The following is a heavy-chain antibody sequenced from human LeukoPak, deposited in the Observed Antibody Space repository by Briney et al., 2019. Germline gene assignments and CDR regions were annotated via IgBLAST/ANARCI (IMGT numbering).Heavy chain of an antibody. CDR2: IRYDGSNK. CDR1: GFTFSNYA. Sequence: GGSLRLSCAASGFTFSNYAIHWVRQAPGKGLEWVAFIRYDGSNKYYVDSVKGRFTISRDNSKNTLYLQMNSLRAEDTAVYYCAKVACKGGSCYINYYYMDVWGKGTTVTISS. V-gene: IGHV3-30*02. D-gene: IGHD2-15*01. CDR3: AKVACKGGSCYINYYYMDV. J-gene: IGHJ6*03.